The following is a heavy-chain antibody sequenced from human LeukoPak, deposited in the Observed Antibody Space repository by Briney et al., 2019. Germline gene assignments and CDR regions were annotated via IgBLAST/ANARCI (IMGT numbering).Heavy chain of an antibody. CDR3: ARDSLNMNFDY. Sequence: GGSLRLSCAASGFNFNDYWMSWVRQAPGEGLEWVANIHQDGSQTKYVDSVKGRFTISRDNAKNSVYLQMNSLRAEDTAVYYCARDSLNMNFDYWGRGTLVTVSS. V-gene: IGHV3-7*01. CDR1: GFNFNDYW. J-gene: IGHJ4*02. CDR2: IHQDGSQT. D-gene: IGHD1/OR15-1a*01.